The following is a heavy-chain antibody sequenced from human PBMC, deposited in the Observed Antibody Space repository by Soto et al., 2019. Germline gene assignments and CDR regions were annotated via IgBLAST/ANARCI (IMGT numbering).Heavy chain of an antibody. D-gene: IGHD6-13*01. V-gene: IGHV4-59*01. CDR3: ARVASIAAAGPFDY. CDR2: IYYSGST. J-gene: IGHJ4*02. CDR1: GGSISSYY. Sequence: QVQLQESGPGLVKPSETLSLTCTVSGGSISSYYWSWIRQPPGKGLEWIGYIYYSGSTNYNPSLTSRVTISVDTSKNQFSLKLSSVTAADTAVYYCARVASIAAAGPFDYWGQGTLVTVSS.